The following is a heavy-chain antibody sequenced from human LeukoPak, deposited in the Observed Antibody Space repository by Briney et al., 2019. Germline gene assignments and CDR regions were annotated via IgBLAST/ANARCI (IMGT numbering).Heavy chain of an antibody. CDR3: ASPDY. J-gene: IGHJ4*02. CDR1: GGSISIHY. Sequence: SETLSLTCTVSGGSISIHYWSWIRHPPGRGLEWIGYIYYMGSTNYNPSLKTRVTISVDASKTQVSLRLSFVTAADTAVYYCASPDYWGQGTLVTVSS. V-gene: IGHV4-59*11. CDR2: IYYMGST.